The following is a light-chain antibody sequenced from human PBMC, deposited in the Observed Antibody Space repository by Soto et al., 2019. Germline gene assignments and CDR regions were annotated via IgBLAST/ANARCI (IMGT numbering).Light chain of an antibody. J-gene: IGKJ2*01. CDR1: QSISTW. Sequence: DIQMTQSPSTLSASVGDRVTITCRASQSISTWLVWYQQKPGNAPKVLIYDASRLQSGVPSRFSGHGSGTDFTLTISSLQPDDSAIYYCQQYKTYTTFGQGTKLEIK. V-gene: IGKV1-5*01. CDR2: DAS. CDR3: QQYKTYTT.